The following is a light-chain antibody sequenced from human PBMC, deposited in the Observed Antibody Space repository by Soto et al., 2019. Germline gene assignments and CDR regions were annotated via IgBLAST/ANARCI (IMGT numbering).Light chain of an antibody. CDR1: QSMSDS. V-gene: IGKV1-39*01. Sequence: DIQLTQSPSSLSASVGDRVTITCRASQSMSDSLNWYQQKSGKAPKLLIYSASSLGSGVPSRFSGSGSGTDFTLTISSLQAEDFGTYFCQQSYSNSYTFGQGTNLEIK. CDR2: SAS. CDR3: QQSYSNSYT. J-gene: IGKJ2*01.